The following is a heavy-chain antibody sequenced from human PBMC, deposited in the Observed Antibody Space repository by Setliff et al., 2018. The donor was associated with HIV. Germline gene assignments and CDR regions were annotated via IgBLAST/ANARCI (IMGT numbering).Heavy chain of an antibody. J-gene: IGHJ4*02. CDR3: TRDSWRLRDS. Sequence: GGSLRLSCAASGFTFSSYWMSWVRQAPGKGLEWVGFIRDKTYGETTEYGASVKGRFTISRDDSKSIAYLQMNSLKTEDTAMYYCTRDSWRLRDSWGQGTLVTVSS. V-gene: IGHV3-49*04. CDR2: IRDKTYGETT. CDR1: GFTFSSYW.